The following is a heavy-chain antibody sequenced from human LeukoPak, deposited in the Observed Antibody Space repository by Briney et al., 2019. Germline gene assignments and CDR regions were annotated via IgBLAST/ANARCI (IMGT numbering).Heavy chain of an antibody. J-gene: IGHJ4*02. D-gene: IGHD5-12*01. CDR3: AKPPRRLAFYD. Sequence: GESLKISCKGSGYSFTSYWIAWVRQMPGKGPEWMGIIYPGDSDTRYSPSFQGQVIMSADKSISAAYLQWSSLKASDTAMYFFAKPPRRLAFYDLGQGTLVTVSS. CDR1: GYSFTSYW. CDR2: IYPGDSDT. V-gene: IGHV5-51*01.